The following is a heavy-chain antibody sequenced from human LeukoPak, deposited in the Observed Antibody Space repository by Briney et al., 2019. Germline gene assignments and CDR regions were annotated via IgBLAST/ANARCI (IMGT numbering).Heavy chain of an antibody. CDR2: ISDSGST. D-gene: IGHD2-15*01. CDR3: AGDCTGGSCYPMYGMDV. Sequence: SETLSLTCTVSGDSISSSYWSWIRQSPGKGLEWIGYISDSGSTFYNPSLKSRVTVSVDTSKNQISLELSSVTPADTAVYYCAGDCTGGSCYPMYGMDVWGQGTTVTVSS. CDR1: GDSISSSY. J-gene: IGHJ6*02. V-gene: IGHV4-59*01.